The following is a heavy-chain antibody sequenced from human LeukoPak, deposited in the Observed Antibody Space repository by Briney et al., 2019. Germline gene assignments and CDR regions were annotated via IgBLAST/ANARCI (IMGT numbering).Heavy chain of an antibody. CDR1: GGSISSYY. V-gene: IGHV4-59*12. D-gene: IGHD1-26*01. J-gene: IGHJ4*02. Sequence: SETLSLTCTVSGGSISSYYWSWIRQPPGKGLEWTGYIYYSGSTNYNPSLKSRVTISVDTSKNQFSLKLSSVTAADTAVYYCARGPTRSSGTFDYWGQGTLVTVSS. CDR2: IYYSGST. CDR3: ARGPTRSSGTFDY.